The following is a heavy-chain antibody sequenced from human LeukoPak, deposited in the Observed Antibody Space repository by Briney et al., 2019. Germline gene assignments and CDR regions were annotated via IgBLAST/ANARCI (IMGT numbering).Heavy chain of an antibody. V-gene: IGHV1-69*13. Sequence: GASVTVSRKASGGTFSSYTISCVRQAPGQGLEWMGGIVPIFGTANYAQKLQGRVTITPDEATSTAYMELSSLRFDATAVYYCARGCSGGSCYSFIDYSYYMDVWGKGTTVTVSS. CDR2: IVPIFGTA. J-gene: IGHJ6*03. CDR1: GGTFSSYT. D-gene: IGHD2-15*01. CDR3: ARGCSGGSCYSFIDYSYYMDV.